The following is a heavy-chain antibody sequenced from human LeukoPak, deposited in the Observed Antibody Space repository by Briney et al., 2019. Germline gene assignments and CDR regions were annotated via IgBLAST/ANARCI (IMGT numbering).Heavy chain of an antibody. D-gene: IGHD2-2*01. J-gene: IGHJ6*02. Sequence: GGSLRLSCAASGFTFSSYAIHWVRQAPGKGLEWVSSISSSSSYIYYADSVKGRFTISRDNAKNSLYLQMNSLRAEDTAVYYCASPTPSCSSTSCYLNYYGMDVWGQGTTVTVSS. CDR1: GFTFSSYA. V-gene: IGHV3-21*01. CDR3: ASPTPSCSSTSCYLNYYGMDV. CDR2: ISSSSSYI.